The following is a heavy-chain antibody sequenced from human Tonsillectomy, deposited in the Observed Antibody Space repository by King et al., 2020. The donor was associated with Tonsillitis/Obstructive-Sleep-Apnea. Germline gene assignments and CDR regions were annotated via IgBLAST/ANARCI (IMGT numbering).Heavy chain of an antibody. CDR1: GYTFTSYA. D-gene: IGHD5-24*01. CDR3: AKRGSGEMTTNMGFDD. CDR2: ISAATGNT. J-gene: IGHJ4*02. V-gene: IGHV1-3*01. Sequence: QLVQSGAEVKKPGASVTVSCQASGYTFTSYAIHWVRQAPGQRLEWMGWISAATGNTRYSQKFQGRVTIARDTSASTAYMELSSLGSEETAVYYCAKRGSGEMTTNMGFDDWGQGTLVTVSS.